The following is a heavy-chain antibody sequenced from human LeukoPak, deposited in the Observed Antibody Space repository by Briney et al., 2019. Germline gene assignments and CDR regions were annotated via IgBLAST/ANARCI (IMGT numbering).Heavy chain of an antibody. V-gene: IGHV4-39*01. CDR2: SYYSGGP. D-gene: IGHD7-27*01. Sequence: SETLSLTCTVSGGSISSSSYYWGWIRQPPGKGLEWIGSSYYSGGPYYNPSLKSRVTISVDTSKNQFSLKLSSVTAADTAVYYCARRMYAGDSYSFDYWGQGTLVTVSS. CDR3: ARRMYAGDSYSFDY. J-gene: IGHJ4*02. CDR1: GGSISSSSYY.